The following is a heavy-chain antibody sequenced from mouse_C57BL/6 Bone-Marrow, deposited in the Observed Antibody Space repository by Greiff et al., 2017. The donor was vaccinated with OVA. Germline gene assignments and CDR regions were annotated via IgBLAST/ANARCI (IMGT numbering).Heavy chain of an antibody. Sequence: EVMLVESGGGLVQPGGSMKLSCVASGFTFSNYWMNWVRQSPEKGLEWVAQIRLKSDNYATHYAESVKGRFTISRDDSKSSVYLQMNNLRAEDTGIYYCTGVYGNYGCYAMDYWGQGTSVTVSS. J-gene: IGHJ4*01. D-gene: IGHD2-1*01. CDR3: TGVYGNYGCYAMDY. CDR2: IRLKSDNYAT. V-gene: IGHV6-3*01. CDR1: GFTFSNYW.